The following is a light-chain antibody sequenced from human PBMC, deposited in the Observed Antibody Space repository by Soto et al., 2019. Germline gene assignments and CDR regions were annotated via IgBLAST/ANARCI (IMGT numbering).Light chain of an antibody. Sequence: EIVMTQSPATLSVSPGERATLSCRASQSVSSNLAWYQQKPGQAPRLLIYGASTRATDITARFSGSGSGTEFNLTISSLQSEDFAVYYCQQYNNWPPQYTFGQGTKLEIK. V-gene: IGKV3-15*01. CDR2: GAS. CDR3: QQYNNWPPQYT. CDR1: QSVSSN. J-gene: IGKJ2*01.